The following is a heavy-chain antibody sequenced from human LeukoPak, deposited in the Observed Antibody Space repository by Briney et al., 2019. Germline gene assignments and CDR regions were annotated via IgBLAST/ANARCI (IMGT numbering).Heavy chain of an antibody. Sequence: GGSLRLSCAASGFTFDDYDMNWVRQAPGKGLEWVSHINWKGGSISYADSVKGRFTISRDNAKNSLYLQMNSLRAEDTAVYYCARELMVRGIIRKNFDSWGQGTLVTVSS. J-gene: IGHJ4*02. D-gene: IGHD3-10*01. CDR2: INWKGGSI. V-gene: IGHV3-20*04. CDR3: ARELMVRGIIRKNFDS. CDR1: GFTFDDYD.